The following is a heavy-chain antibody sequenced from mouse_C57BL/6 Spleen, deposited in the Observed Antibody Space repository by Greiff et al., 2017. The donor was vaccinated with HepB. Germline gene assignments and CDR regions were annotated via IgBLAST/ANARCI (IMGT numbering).Heavy chain of an antibody. CDR1: GYTFTDYE. V-gene: IGHV1-15*01. Sequence: QVQLKESGAELVRPGASVTLSCKASGYTFTDYEMHWVKQTPVHGLEWIGAIDPETGGTAYNQKFKGKAILTADKSSSTAYMELRSLTSEDSAVYFCAREPAYWGQGTLVTVSA. J-gene: IGHJ3*01. CDR2: IDPETGGT. CDR3: AREPAY.